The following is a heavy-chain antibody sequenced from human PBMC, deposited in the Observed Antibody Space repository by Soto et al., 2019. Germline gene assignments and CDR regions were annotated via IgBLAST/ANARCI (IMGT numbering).Heavy chain of an antibody. CDR3: ATAFCTDGSSCGFDY. Sequence: PGGSLRLSCAASGFTVSNNYMSWVRQARGKGLESVSVLYSDGSTNYADSVKGRFTISRDIPKNTLYLQMNSLRVEDTALYYCATAFCTDGSSCGFDYWGQGTLVTVSS. CDR1: GFTVSNNY. V-gene: IGHV3-53*01. D-gene: IGHD2-8*01. CDR2: LYSDGST. J-gene: IGHJ4*02.